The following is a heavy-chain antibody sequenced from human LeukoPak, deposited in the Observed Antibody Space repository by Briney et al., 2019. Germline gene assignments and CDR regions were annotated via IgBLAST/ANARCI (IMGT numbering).Heavy chain of an antibody. CDR2: IYYSWST. Sequence: PSETLSLTCTISGGTISSSSYYWDWIRQPPGKGLEWIGSIYYSWSTYYNPSLKSRVTISVDTSKNQFSLKLSSVTAADTAVYYCARQVYLTGKVATTGSADYWGQGTLVTVSS. CDR3: ARQVYLTGKVATTGSADY. D-gene: IGHD5-12*01. V-gene: IGHV4-39*01. CDR1: GGTISSSSYY. J-gene: IGHJ4*02.